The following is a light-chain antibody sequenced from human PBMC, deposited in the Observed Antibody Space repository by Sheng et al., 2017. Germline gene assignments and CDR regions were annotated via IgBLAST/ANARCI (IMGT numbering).Light chain of an antibody. Sequence: SYVLTQPPSVSVAPGQTANITCGGNNIGDKRVHWYQQKPGLAPVVVVYDDSDRPSGIPERFSGSKSGNTATLTITRVDAGDEADYYCQVWDSSSDHEVFGGRTKVTVL. CDR3: QVWDSSSDHEV. V-gene: IGLV3-21*02. CDR1: NIGDKR. CDR2: DDS. J-gene: IGLJ3*02.